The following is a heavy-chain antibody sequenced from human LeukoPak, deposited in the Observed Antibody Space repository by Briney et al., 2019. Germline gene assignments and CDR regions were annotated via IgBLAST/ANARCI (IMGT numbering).Heavy chain of an antibody. CDR1: GGTFSSYA. J-gene: IGHJ4*02. CDR2: IIPIFGTA. V-gene: IGHV1-69*05. D-gene: IGHD2-21*02. CDR3: ARDLYCGGDCSGSIDY. Sequence: SVKLSCKASGGTFSSYAISWVRQAPGQGLEWMGRIIPIFGTANYAQKFQGRVTITTDESTSTAYMELSSLRSEDTAVYYCARDLYCGGDCSGSIDYWGQGTLVTVSS.